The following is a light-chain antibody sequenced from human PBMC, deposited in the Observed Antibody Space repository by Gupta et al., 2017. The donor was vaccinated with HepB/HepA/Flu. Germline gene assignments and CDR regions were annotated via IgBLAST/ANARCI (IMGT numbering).Light chain of an antibody. CDR1: QSVSRN. CDR3: QQYNDWPPCS. V-gene: IGKV3-15*01. Sequence: EIMLTQSPHTLSVSPGERAILSCRASQSVSRNLAWYQQKPGQAPRLLIYAASTRATGIPDRCSGSGAGTDFTLTISSLQSEDFAVYICQQYNDWPPCSFGQGTRVQIK. J-gene: IGKJ2*04. CDR2: AAS.